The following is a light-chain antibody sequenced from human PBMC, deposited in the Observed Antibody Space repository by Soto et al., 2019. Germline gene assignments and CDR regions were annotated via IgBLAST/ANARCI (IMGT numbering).Light chain of an antibody. Sequence: DIQMTQSPSTLSASVGDRVTITCRASQSISSWLAWYQQKPGKAPKLLIYKASSLQSGVPSRFSGSESGTEFTLTISRVQPDYFATYYCQQYNGYPWTFGQGTKVEIK. CDR1: QSISSW. CDR3: QQYNGYPWT. CDR2: KAS. J-gene: IGKJ1*01. V-gene: IGKV1-5*03.